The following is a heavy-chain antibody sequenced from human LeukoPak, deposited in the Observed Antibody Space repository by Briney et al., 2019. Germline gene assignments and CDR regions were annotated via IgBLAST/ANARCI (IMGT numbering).Heavy chain of an antibody. CDR3: ATSPYCSSTSCFPHLDV. J-gene: IGHJ6*02. CDR2: INHSGST. V-gene: IGHV4-34*01. Sequence: PSETLSLTCAVYDGSFSGYYWSWIRQPPGKGLEWIGEINHSGSTNYNPSLKSRVTISVDTPKNQFSLKLSSVTAADTAVYYCATSPYCSSTSCFPHLDVWGQGTTVTVSS. CDR1: DGSFSGYY. D-gene: IGHD2-2*01.